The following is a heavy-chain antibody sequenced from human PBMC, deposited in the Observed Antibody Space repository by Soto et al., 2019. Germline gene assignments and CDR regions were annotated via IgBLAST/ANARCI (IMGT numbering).Heavy chain of an antibody. CDR2: FYHSGST. CDR3: ARHNYGSGSTYFDY. Sequence: QVQLQESGPGLVKPSETLSLTCTVSGGSISSYYWSWIRQPPGKGLEWIGYFYHSGSTNYNPSLKSRVTISVDTSKNQFSLKVNSMTAADTAVYYCARHNYGSGSTYFDYWGQGTLVTVSS. D-gene: IGHD3-10*01. V-gene: IGHV4-59*08. J-gene: IGHJ4*02. CDR1: GGSISSYY.